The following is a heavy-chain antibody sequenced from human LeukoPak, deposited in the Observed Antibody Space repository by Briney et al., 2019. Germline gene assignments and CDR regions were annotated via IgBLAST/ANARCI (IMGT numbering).Heavy chain of an antibody. CDR2: IHGSGKTI. D-gene: IGHD1-1*01. Sequence: GGSLRLSCVASGLTFSSYDMSWVRQAPGKGLEWVSYIHGSGKTIYYADSVKGRFTISRDNAKNSLSLQMNSLRAEDTAVYYCARKLTGTTYFGSWGQGTLVTVSS. CDR3: ARKLTGTTYFGS. V-gene: IGHV3-48*03. CDR1: GLTFSSYD. J-gene: IGHJ4*02.